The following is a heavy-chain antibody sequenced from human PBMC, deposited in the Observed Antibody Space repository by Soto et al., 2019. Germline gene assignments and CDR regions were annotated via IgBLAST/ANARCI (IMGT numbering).Heavy chain of an antibody. D-gene: IGHD2-2*01. V-gene: IGHV3-23*01. CDR3: AKDYQQPTAEYFQN. CDR1: GFTFSSYA. CDR2: ISGSGGSP. Sequence: EVQLLESGGGLVQPGGSLRLSCAASGFTFSSYAMSWVRQAPGKGMEWVSAISGSGGSPYYADSVKGRFTISRDNSKNTLSLQMTGLRAEDTAVYYCAKDYQQPTAEYFQNWGQGTLVTVSS. J-gene: IGHJ1*01.